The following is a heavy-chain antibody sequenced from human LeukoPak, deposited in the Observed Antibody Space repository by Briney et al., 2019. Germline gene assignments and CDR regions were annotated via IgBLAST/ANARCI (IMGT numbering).Heavy chain of an antibody. J-gene: IGHJ4*02. CDR1: GGSFSRYA. V-gene: IGHV1-69*05. CDR3: AIHSSSWDYYFNY. Sequence: SVKVSCKASGGSFSRYAISWVQQAPGQGLEWMGRIIPIFGTANYAQKFQGRGTITTDESTSTAYMELTSLTSENTAVYYCAIHSSSWDYYFNYWGQGTLVTVSS. CDR2: IIPIFGTA. D-gene: IGHD6-13*01.